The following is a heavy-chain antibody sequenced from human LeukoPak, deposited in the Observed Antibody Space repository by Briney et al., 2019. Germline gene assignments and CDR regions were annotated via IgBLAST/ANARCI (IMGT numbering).Heavy chain of an antibody. D-gene: IGHD3-16*02. V-gene: IGHV4-4*07. CDR3: ARGTLRLGDLSLSNYFDP. CDR2: IHSSGST. Sequence: SETLSLTCTVSGGSMNNNYWSWIRQPAGKGLEWVGCIHSSGSTNYNPSLKSRVTMSVDTSKNQFSLKLSSVTAADTALYYCARGTLRLGDLSLSNYFDPWGQGTLVTVSS. CDR1: GGSMNNNY. J-gene: IGHJ5*02.